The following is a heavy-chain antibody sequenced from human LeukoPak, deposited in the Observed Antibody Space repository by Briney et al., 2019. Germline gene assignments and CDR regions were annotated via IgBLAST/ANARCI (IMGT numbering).Heavy chain of an antibody. CDR1: GFTFSDYY. J-gene: IGHJ4*02. V-gene: IGHV3-11*01. D-gene: IGHD3-16*01. CDR2: ISSSGSTI. CDR3: ARSPLMIREGLFDS. Sequence: GGSLRLSCAASGFTFSDYYMSWIRQAPGKGLEWVSYISSSGSTIYYADSVKGRFTISRDNAKNSLYLQMNSLRAEDTAVYYCARSPLMIREGLFDSWGQGTLVTVSS.